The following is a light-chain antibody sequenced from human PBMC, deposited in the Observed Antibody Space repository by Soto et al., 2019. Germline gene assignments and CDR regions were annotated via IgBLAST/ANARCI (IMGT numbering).Light chain of an antibody. CDR2: DAS. J-gene: IGKJ5*01. Sequence: EIVLTQSPATLSLSPGERATLSCRASQSVSNYLGWYQQKPGQAPRLLIHDASNRAAGIPARFSGSGSGTDFTLTISSLEPEDFAIYYCQQRSNWPTFGQGTRLEIK. CDR1: QSVSNY. V-gene: IGKV3-11*01. CDR3: QQRSNWPT.